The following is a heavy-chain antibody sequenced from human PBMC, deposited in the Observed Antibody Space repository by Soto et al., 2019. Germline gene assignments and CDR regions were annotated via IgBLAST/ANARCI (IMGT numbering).Heavy chain of an antibody. Sequence: GGSLRLSCAASGFTFSSYGMHWVRQAPGKGLEWVAVISYDGSNKYYADSVKGRFTISRDNSKNTLYLQMNSLRAEDTAVYYCAKMMTKYNWFDPWGQGTLVTVSS. V-gene: IGHV3-30*18. J-gene: IGHJ5*02. CDR2: ISYDGSNK. CDR3: AKMMTKYNWFDP. D-gene: IGHD4-17*01. CDR1: GFTFSSYG.